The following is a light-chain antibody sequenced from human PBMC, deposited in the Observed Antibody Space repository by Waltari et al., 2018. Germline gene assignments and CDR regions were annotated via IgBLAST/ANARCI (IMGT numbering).Light chain of an antibody. CDR1: RSNVGSNT. CDR3: AAWDDSLNAYV. Sequence: QSVLTQPPSAPGPPGQTVTISCSGSRSNVGSNTVNWFQQVPGTAPKLLIYSNDQRPTGVPDRFSGSKSGPSASLAIRGLQSEYEADYYWAAWDDSLNAYVFGTGSQVHVL. V-gene: IGLV1-44*01. J-gene: IGLJ1*01. CDR2: SND.